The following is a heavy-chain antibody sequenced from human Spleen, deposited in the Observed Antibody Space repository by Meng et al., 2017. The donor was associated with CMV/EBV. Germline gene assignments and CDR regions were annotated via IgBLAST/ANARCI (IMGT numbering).Heavy chain of an antibody. CDR2: ISGSGGST. CDR3: ARDEYHDILTPLDY. J-gene: IGHJ4*02. V-gene: IGHV3-23*01. CDR1: GFTFSSYA. D-gene: IGHD3-9*01. Sequence: GGSLRLSCAASGFTFSSYAMSWVRQAPGKGLEWVSGISGSGGSTYYADSVKGRFTISRDNSKNTLYLQMNSLRAEDTAVYYCARDEYHDILTPLDYWGQGTVVTVSS.